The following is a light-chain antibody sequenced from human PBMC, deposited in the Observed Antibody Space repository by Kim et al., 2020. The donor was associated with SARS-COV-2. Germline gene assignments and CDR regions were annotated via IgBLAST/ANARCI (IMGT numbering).Light chain of an antibody. V-gene: IGKV1-5*03. J-gene: IGKJ1*01. Sequence: ASVGDRVAITCRASQSVNRWLAWYQQKPGKAPNLLIYLASNLERGVPSIFSGNGSETEFTLTISRLQSEDFATYYFQQYRSKTWTFGQGTKVEIK. CDR3: QQYRSKTWT. CDR1: QSVNRW. CDR2: LAS.